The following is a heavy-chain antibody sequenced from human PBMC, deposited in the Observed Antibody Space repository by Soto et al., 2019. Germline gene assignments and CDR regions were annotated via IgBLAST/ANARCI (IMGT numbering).Heavy chain of an antibody. CDR1: GGSISRCY. D-gene: IGHD2-15*01. Sequence: SETRSVACTVGGGSISRCYWRWIRQPPGKGLEWIGYIYYSGSTNYNPSLKSRVTISVDTSKNQFSLKLSSVTAADTAVYYCARDSCSGGRCYPELPRQTYYMDVWGKGTTVTVSS. CDR3: ARDSCSGGRCYPELPRQTYYMDV. V-gene: IGHV4-59*01. CDR2: IYYSGST. J-gene: IGHJ6*03.